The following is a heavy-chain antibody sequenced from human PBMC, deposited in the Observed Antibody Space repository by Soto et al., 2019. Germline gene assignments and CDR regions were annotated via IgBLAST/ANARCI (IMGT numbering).Heavy chain of an antibody. Sequence: GGSLRLSCAASGFTFSSYAMSWVRQAPGKGLEWVSAISSSGGSTYYADSVKGRFTISRDNSKNTLYLQMNSLRAEDTAVYYCAKDSRITIFGVVKGYYYMDVWGKGTTVTVSS. CDR1: GFTFSSYA. V-gene: IGHV3-23*01. CDR2: ISSSGGST. J-gene: IGHJ6*03. D-gene: IGHD3-3*01. CDR3: AKDSRITIFGVVKGYYYMDV.